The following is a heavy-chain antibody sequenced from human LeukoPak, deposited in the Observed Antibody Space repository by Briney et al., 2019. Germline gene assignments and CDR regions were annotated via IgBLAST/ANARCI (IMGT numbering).Heavy chain of an antibody. CDR2: ISAYNGNT. CDR1: GYTFTSYG. Sequence: ASVKVSCKASGYTFTSYGISWVRQAPGQGLEWMGWISAYNGNTNYAQKLQGRVTMTTDTSTSTAYMELRSLRSGDTAVYYCARGGYYGSGSYYYYYYYMDVWGNGTTVTVSS. CDR3: ARGGYYGSGSYYYYYYYMDV. J-gene: IGHJ6*03. V-gene: IGHV1-18*01. D-gene: IGHD3-10*01.